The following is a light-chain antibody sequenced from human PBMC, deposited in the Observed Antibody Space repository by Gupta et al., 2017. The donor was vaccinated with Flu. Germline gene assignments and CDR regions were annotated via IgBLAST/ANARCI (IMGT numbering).Light chain of an antibody. V-gene: IGKV1-5*03. CDR1: QGVRTW. Sequence: AFTLFASVGGRVSITCRGRQGVRTWLAWYQQKPGKVPKLLISKASSRESGVPSRFSGSGSGTXFTLTIXGLQPDDFATYYCQQYDNYSWTFGXGTKVEIK. CDR2: KAS. J-gene: IGKJ1*01. CDR3: QQYDNYSWT.